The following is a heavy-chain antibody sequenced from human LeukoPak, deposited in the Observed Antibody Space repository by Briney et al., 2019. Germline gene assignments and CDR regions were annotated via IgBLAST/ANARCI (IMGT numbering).Heavy chain of an antibody. Sequence: GGSLRLSCTTSGVTFGDYAMSWVRQAPGKGLEWVSSISGSGGRTYHADSVKGRFTISRDNSKNTLYLQMNSLRAEDTAVYYCATPPTVTRNYWGQGILVTVSS. CDR3: ATPPTVTRNY. D-gene: IGHD4-17*01. CDR2: ISGSGGRT. V-gene: IGHV3-23*01. J-gene: IGHJ4*02. CDR1: GVTFGDYA.